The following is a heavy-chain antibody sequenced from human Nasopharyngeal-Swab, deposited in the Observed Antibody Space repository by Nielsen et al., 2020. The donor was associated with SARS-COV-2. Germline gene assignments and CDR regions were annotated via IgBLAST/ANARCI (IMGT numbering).Heavy chain of an antibody. D-gene: IGHD1-26*01. CDR1: GFTFSSYG. Sequence: GGSLRLSCATSGFTFSSYGMHWVRQAPGKGLEWVSLISHDGTDERYADSVKGRFTISRDYSQNTLNLQMNSLRPEDTAVYYCVRDSALKWELLYWGQGTLVTVSS. J-gene: IGHJ4*02. CDR2: ISHDGTDE. CDR3: VRDSALKWELLY. V-gene: IGHV3-30*03.